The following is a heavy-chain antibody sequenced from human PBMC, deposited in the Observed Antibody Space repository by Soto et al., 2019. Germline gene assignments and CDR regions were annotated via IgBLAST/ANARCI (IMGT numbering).Heavy chain of an antibody. J-gene: IGHJ6*02. CDR1: GYTFTSHG. V-gene: IGHV1-18*04. D-gene: IGHD7-27*01. CDR3: ARSGSGAAYYYYGLDV. CDR2: VSPYNGNT. Sequence: QVQLVQSGAEVKKPGASVKVSCKASGYTFTSHGFSWVRQAPGQGLEWVGWVSPYNGNTNYAQKFQGRVTMTTDTSTSTAYMELRSLTSDDTAVYYCARSGSGAAYYYYGLDVWGQGTTVTVSS.